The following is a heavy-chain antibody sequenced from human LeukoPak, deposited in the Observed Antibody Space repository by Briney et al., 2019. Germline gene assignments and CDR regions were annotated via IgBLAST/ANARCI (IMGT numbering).Heavy chain of an antibody. D-gene: IGHD3-3*01. Sequence: SETLSLTCTVSGGSITSSCWSWIRQSPGEALEWVGFIHHNGNTNYNPSLNSRVTISIDTSKNQFSLWLRSVTAADTAVYYCARGWTIFGVDPFDYWGQGILVTVSS. CDR3: ARGWTIFGVDPFDY. J-gene: IGHJ4*02. V-gene: IGHV4-59*01. CDR2: IHHNGNT. CDR1: GGSITSSC.